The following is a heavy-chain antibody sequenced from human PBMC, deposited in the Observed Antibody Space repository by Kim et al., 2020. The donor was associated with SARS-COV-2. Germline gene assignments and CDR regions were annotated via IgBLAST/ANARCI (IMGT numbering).Heavy chain of an antibody. Sequence: GGSLRLSCAASGFTFSSYGMHWVRQAPGKGLEWVAVISYDGSDKYYADSVKGRFTISRDNSKNTLYLQMNSLRSEDTAVYYCAKGAWKGCYYTYFDYWG. J-gene: IGHJ4*01. CDR1: GFTFSSYG. D-gene: IGHD1-26*01. V-gene: IGHV3-30*18. CDR3: AKGAWKGCYYTYFDY. CDR2: ISYDGSDK.